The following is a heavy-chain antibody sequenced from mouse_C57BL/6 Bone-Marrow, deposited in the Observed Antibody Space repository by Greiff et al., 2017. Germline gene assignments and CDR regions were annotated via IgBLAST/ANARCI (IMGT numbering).Heavy chain of an antibody. Sequence: VQLQQPGAELVMPGASVKLSCKASGYTFTSYWMHWVKQRPGQGLEWIGEIAPSDSYTNYNQKFKGKSTLTVDKSSSTAYMQLSSLTSEDSAVYYCARWGVTTVVSSFDYWGQGTTLTVSS. D-gene: IGHD1-1*01. CDR2: IAPSDSYT. J-gene: IGHJ2*01. V-gene: IGHV1-69*01. CDR3: ARWGVTTVVSSFDY. CDR1: GYTFTSYW.